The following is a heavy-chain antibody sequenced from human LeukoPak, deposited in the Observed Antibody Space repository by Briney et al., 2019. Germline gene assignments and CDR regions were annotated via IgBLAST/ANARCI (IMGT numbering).Heavy chain of an antibody. V-gene: IGHV1-24*01. CDR1: GYTLTELS. CDR3: ATALYGSGSYRLTPGYYYYGMDV. J-gene: IGHJ6*02. D-gene: IGHD3-10*01. Sequence: ASVKVSCKVSGYTLTELSMHWVRQAPGKGLEWMGGFDPEDGETIYAQKFQGRVTMTEDTSTDTAYMELSSLRSEDTAVYYCATALYGSGSYRLTPGYYYYGMDVWGQGTTVTVSS. CDR2: FDPEDGET.